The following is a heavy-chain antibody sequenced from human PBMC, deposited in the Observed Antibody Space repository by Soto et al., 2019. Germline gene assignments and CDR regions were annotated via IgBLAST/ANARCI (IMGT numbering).Heavy chain of an antibody. V-gene: IGHV3-13*01. CDR1: GITFSNYD. CDR2: IGTGGAT. CDR3: ARETGYSNGFDAFDI. Sequence: GGSLRLSCVASGITFSNYDMNWVRQVTGKGLEWVAGIGTGGATYYAGSVKGRFTTSRENAKNSLYLQMNSLRVEDTAVYYCARETGYSNGFDAFDIWGQGTKVTVSS. D-gene: IGHD5-18*01. J-gene: IGHJ3*02.